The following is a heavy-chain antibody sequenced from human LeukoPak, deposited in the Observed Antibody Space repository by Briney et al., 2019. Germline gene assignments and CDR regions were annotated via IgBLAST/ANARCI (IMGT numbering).Heavy chain of an antibody. J-gene: IGHJ4*02. V-gene: IGHV3-15*01. CDR3: ARGFCSGGNCPHFDY. Sequence: GGSLRLSCAASGFTFSNAWMSWVRQAPGKGLEWVGRIKSKTDGGTTDYAAPVKGRFTISRDNAKSSLYLQMNSLRAEDTAVYYCARGFCSGGNCPHFDYCGQGTLVTVSS. D-gene: IGHD2-15*01. CDR2: IKSKTDGGTT. CDR1: GFTFSNAW.